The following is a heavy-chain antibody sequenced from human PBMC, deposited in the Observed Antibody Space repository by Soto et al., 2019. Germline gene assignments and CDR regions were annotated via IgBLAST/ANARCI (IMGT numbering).Heavy chain of an antibody. J-gene: IGHJ4*02. CDR1: GFTFSSYG. V-gene: IGHV3-30*18. Sequence: GGSLRLSCAASGFTFSSYGMHWVRQAPGKGLEWVAVISYDGSNKYYADSVKGRFTISRDNSKNTLYLQMNSLRAEDTAVYYCAKDRRMTATRGKYYFDYWGQGTLVTVSS. CDR3: AKDRRMTATRGKYYFDY. D-gene: IGHD5-12*01. CDR2: ISYDGSNK.